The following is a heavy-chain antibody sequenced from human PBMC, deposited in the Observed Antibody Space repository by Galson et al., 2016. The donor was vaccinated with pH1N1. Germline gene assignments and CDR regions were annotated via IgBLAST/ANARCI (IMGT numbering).Heavy chain of an antibody. J-gene: IGHJ5*02. Sequence: SLRLSCAASGFAFNYFAMTWVRQAPGKGLVWVSSINGRGSSTYYADSVKGRFTISRDNSRSTLYLQLIALTVDDTAVYYCAKEGRWYGGNWFDPWGQGTLVTVSS. CDR1: GFAFNYFA. CDR3: AKEGRWYGGNWFDP. CDR2: INGRGSST. D-gene: IGHD3-10*01. V-gene: IGHV3-23*01.